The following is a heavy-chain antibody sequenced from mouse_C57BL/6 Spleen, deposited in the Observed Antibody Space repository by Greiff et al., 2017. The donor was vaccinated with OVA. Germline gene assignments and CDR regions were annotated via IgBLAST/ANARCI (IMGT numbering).Heavy chain of an antibody. CDR2: IYPGDGDT. Sequence: QVQLQQSGPELVKPGASVKISCKASGYAFSSSWMNWVKQRPGKGLEWIGRIYPGDGDTNYNGKFKGKATLTPDKSSSTAYMHLSSLTSEDSAVYFCARKGTNWDLFDYWGQGTTLTVSS. V-gene: IGHV1-82*01. CDR3: ARKGTNWDLFDY. CDR1: GYAFSSSW. D-gene: IGHD4-1*01. J-gene: IGHJ2*01.